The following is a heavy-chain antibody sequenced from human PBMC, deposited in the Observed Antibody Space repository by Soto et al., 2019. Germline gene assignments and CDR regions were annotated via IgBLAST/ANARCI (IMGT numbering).Heavy chain of an antibody. V-gene: IGHV4-34*01. CDR1: GGSFSGYF. D-gene: IGHD2-2*01. CDR3: ARRSSAFCSASTCYGHFEF. Sequence: QVHLQQWGAGLLKPSETLSLTCAVSGGSFSGYFWSWIRQSPGKGLEWIGETNHRGTTNYNPSLESPVNISPDTSKSPFSLKLRSVTAADTAVYYCARRSSAFCSASTCYGHFEFWGQGTLATVSS. CDR2: TNHRGTT. J-gene: IGHJ4*02.